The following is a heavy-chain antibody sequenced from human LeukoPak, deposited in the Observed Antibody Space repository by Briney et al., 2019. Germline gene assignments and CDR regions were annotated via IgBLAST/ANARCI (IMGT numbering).Heavy chain of an antibody. Sequence: PGGSLRLSCAASGFTVSNTYMSWVRQAPGKGLEWVSIIYSGGGTRYADSVKGRFTISRGSSRNTLYLQMNSLRAEDTALYYCARDNYDSSGFTWGQGTLVTVSS. J-gene: IGHJ4*02. V-gene: IGHV3-53*01. CDR1: GFTVSNTY. CDR2: IYSGGGT. D-gene: IGHD3-22*01. CDR3: ARDNYDSSGFT.